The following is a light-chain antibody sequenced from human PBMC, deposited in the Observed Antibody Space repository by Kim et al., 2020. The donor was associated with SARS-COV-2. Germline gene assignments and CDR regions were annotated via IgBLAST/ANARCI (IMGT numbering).Light chain of an antibody. CDR2: AAS. CDR3: QQSYITPFT. Sequence: DIQMTQSPSSLSASVGDRVTITCRTSQSISSHLNWYPQKPGRAPKRLIYAASTLQGGVPSRFSGSGSETDFTLTISSLQPEDFGTYFCQQSYITPFTIGPGTKVDSK. CDR1: QSISSH. V-gene: IGKV1-39*01. J-gene: IGKJ3*01.